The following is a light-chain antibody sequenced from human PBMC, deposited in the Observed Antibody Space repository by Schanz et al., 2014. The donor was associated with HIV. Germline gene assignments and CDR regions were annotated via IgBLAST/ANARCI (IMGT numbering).Light chain of an antibody. J-gene: IGLJ1*01. Sequence: QSVLTQPPSVSAAPGQKVTISCSGSDSNIGSNYVAWYQQLPGTAPKLLIHDSRKRPSEIPDRFSGSKSGTSATLGITGLQTGDEADYYCGTWDSRMSVGFVFGSGTKLTVL. V-gene: IGLV1-51*01. CDR1: DSNIGSNY. CDR3: GTWDSRMSVGFV. CDR2: DSR.